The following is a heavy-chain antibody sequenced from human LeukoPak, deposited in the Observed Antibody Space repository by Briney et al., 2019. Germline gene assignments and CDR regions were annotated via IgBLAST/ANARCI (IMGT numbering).Heavy chain of an antibody. Sequence: ASVKVSRKASGYTFTSYAINWVRQAPGQGLEWMGWINTNTGNPTYAQGSTGRFVFSLDTSVSTAYLQISSLKAEDTAVYYCARSHSDWYVNTAGHWGQGTLVTVSS. CDR1: GYTFTSYA. CDR3: ARSHSDWYVNTAGH. D-gene: IGHD6-19*01. J-gene: IGHJ4*02. CDR2: INTNTGNP. V-gene: IGHV7-4-1*02.